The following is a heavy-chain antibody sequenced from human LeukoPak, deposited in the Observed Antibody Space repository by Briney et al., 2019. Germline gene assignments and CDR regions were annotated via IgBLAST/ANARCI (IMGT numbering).Heavy chain of an antibody. Sequence: GGSLRLSCAASGFTFSSYGMHWVRQAPGKGLEWVAVISYDGSNKYYADSVKGRFTISRDNSKNTLYLQMNSLRAEDTAVYYCARFDYADYLAFDYWGQGTLVTVSS. CDR2: ISYDGSNK. V-gene: IGHV3-30*03. CDR3: ARFDYADYLAFDY. D-gene: IGHD4-17*01. CDR1: GFTFSSYG. J-gene: IGHJ4*02.